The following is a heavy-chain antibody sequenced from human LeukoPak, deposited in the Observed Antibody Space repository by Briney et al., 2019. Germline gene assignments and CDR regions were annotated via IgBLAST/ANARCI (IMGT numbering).Heavy chain of an antibody. CDR1: GGTFSSYA. J-gene: IGHJ4*02. V-gene: IGHV1-69*04. CDR2: IIPILGIT. D-gene: IGHD3-10*01. CDR3: ARGRTMVRGVIRSPDF. Sequence: SVKVSCKASGGTFSSYAISWVRQAPGQGLEWMGRIIPILGITNYAQKFQGRVTITADKSTSTAYMELSSLRSEDTAVYYCARGRTMVRGVIRSPDFWGQGTLVTVSS.